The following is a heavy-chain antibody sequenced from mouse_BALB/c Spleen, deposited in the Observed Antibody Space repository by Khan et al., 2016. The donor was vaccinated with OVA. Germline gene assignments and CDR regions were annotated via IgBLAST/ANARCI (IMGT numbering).Heavy chain of an antibody. D-gene: IGHD2-3*01. Sequence: VQLKQSGAELVRPGAFVKLSCKASGFNIEDYYMHWVKQRPEQGLEWIGWIDPENGNGIYDPKFQGKASLTADTSSNTAYLQLNSLTSEDTAVYYCARSGYDAWFPYWGQGTLVSVSA. CDR2: IDPENGNG. CDR1: GFNIEDYY. V-gene: IGHV14-1*02. CDR3: ARSGYDAWFPY. J-gene: IGHJ3*01.